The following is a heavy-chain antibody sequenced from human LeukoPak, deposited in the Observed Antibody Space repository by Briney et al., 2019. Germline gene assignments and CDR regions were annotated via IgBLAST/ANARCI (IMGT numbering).Heavy chain of an antibody. D-gene: IGHD3-10*01. CDR1: GFTFSSYA. V-gene: IGHV3-23*01. CDR2: ISGSGGST. J-gene: IGHJ4*02. Sequence: PGGSLRLSCAASGFTFSSYAMSWVRQAPGKGLEWVSAISGSGGSTYYADSVKGRFTISRDNSKNTPYLQMNSLRAEDTAVYYCAKTYYGSGSYYNPFDYWGQGTLVTVSS. CDR3: AKTYYGSGSYYNPFDY.